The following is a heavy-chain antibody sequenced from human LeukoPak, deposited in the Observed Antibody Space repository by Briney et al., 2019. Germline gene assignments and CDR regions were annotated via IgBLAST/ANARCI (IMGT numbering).Heavy chain of an antibody. CDR1: ADSVSNNSAA. CDR2: TYYRSKWYN. CDR3: ARDLGLWFGESNWFDP. V-gene: IGHV6-1*01. J-gene: IGHJ5*02. D-gene: IGHD3-10*01. Sequence: SQTLSLTFAISADSVSNNSAAWNWLRQSPSRGLEWLGRTYYRSKWYNDYAVSVKSRITINPDTSKNQFSLQLNSVTPEDTAVYYCARDLGLWFGESNWFDPWGQGTLVTVSS.